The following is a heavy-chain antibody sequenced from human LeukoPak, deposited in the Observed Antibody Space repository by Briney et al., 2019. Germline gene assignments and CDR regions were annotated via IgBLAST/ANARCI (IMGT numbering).Heavy chain of an antibody. CDR2: IKEDGSGK. Sequence: GGSLRLSCAASGFSFSTFWMSWVRQAPGKGLEWVANIKEDGSGKYYVDSVRGRFTISRDNAKNSLYLQMNSLRAEDTAVYYCARLAAAAPYWGQGTLVTVSS. J-gene: IGHJ4*02. D-gene: IGHD6-13*01. V-gene: IGHV3-7*01. CDR1: GFSFSTFW. CDR3: ARLAAAAPY.